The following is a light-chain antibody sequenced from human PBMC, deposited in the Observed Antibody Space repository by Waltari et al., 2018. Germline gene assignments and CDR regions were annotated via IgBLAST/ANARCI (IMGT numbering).Light chain of an antibody. CDR2: EVT. CDR1: RSDVGTYDL. V-gene: IGLV2-23*02. J-gene: IGLJ2*01. CDR3: CSCAGVTPYVL. Sequence: QSALTQPAPVSGSPGQSITISCAGSRSDVGTYDLVSWYQQHPGKAPKLIIYEVTKRPSGVPDRFSGSKSGNTASLTISGLQAADEADYYCCSCAGVTPYVLFGGGTKVTVL.